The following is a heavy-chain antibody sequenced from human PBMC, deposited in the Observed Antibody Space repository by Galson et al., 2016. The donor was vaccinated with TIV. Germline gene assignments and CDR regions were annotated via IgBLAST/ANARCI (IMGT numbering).Heavy chain of an antibody. CDR2: INAGNGNT. CDR1: GYTFSIYA. Sequence: SVKVSCKASGYTFSIYAMHWVRQAPGQRLEWMGWINAGNGNTQYSQKFQGRVTITRDTSASTAYMELSSLRSEDTAVYYCARPPYCGGDCYKYDSWGQGTLVAVSS. D-gene: IGHD2-21*01. V-gene: IGHV1-3*01. J-gene: IGHJ4*02. CDR3: ARPPYCGGDCYKYDS.